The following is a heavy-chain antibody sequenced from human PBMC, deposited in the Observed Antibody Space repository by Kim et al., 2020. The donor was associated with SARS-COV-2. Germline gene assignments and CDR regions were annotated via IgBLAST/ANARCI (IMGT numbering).Heavy chain of an antibody. J-gene: IGHJ4*02. CDR3: ARQTMAIRGGGYNYDY. CDR1: GGTFSSYA. D-gene: IGHD5-12*01. V-gene: IGHV1-69*13. Sequence: SVKVSCKASGGTFSSYAISWVRQAPGQGLEWMGGIIPIFGTANYAQKFQGRVTITADESTSTAYMELSSLRSEDTAVYYCARQTMAIRGGGYNYDYWGQGTLVTVSS. CDR2: IIPIFGTA.